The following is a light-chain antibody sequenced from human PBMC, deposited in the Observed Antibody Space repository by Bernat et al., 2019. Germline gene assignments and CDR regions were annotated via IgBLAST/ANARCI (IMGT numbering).Light chain of an antibody. Sequence: QSALTQPPSASGSLGQSVTISCTGTSSDVGCYDSVSWYQQHPGKAPKLRIYEVTKRPSGVHHRFSGSKSGNTASLTVSGLQAEDEADYFCSSYFGSNSFGFGGGTKLTVL. J-gene: IGLJ3*02. CDR2: EVT. CDR3: SSYFGSNSFG. V-gene: IGLV2-8*01. CDR1: SSDVGCYDS.